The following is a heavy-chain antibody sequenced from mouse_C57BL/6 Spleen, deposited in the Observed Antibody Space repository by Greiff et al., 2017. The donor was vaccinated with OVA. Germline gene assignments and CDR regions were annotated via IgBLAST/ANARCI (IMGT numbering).Heavy chain of an antibody. V-gene: IGHV1-47*01. J-gene: IGHJ1*03. CDR1: GYTFTTYP. Sequence: QVQLQQSGAELVKPGASVKMSCKASGYTFTTYPIEWMKQNHGKSLEWIGNFHPYNDDTKYNEKFKGKATLTVEKSYSTVYMEHSRLTTDDSAVYYVAIYYDGSSYGYVDVWGKGTTVTVSS. CDR3: AIYYDGSSYGYVDV. D-gene: IGHD1-1*01. CDR2: FHPYNDDT.